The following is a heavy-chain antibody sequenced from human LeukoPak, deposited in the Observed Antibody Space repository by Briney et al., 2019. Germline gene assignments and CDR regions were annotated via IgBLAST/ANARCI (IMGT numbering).Heavy chain of an antibody. D-gene: IGHD3-3*01. CDR3: AKFLNPHYDFWSGYFYYYYYMDV. CDR1: GFTFSDYY. CDR2: ISGSGGST. J-gene: IGHJ6*03. Sequence: GGSLRLSCAASGFTFSDYYMSWVRQAPGKGLEWVSAISGSGGSTYYADSVKGRFTISRDNSKNTLYLQMNSLRAEDTAVYYCAKFLNPHYDFWSGYFYYYYYMDVWGKGTTVTVSS. V-gene: IGHV3-23*01.